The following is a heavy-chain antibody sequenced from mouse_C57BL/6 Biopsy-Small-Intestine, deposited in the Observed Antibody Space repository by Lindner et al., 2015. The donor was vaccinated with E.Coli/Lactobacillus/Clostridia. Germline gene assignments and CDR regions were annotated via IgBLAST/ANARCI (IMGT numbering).Heavy chain of an antibody. Sequence: VQLQESGPELVKPGASVKMSCKASGYSFTGYFMNWVKQSHGQSLEWIGRINPYNGDTFYNQKFEGKATLTVDKSSSTAQMELRSLTSEDSALYYCARHYDYTRAYFTYWGQGDSDHCLC. CDR3: ARHYDYTRAYFTY. J-gene: IGHJ3*01. CDR2: INPYNGDT. CDR1: GYSFTGYF. V-gene: IGHV1-20*01. D-gene: IGHD2-4*01.